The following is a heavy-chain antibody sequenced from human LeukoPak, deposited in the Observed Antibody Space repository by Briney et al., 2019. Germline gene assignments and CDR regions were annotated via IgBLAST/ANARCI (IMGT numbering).Heavy chain of an antibody. CDR2: IYHSGST. CDR3: ARDQAGYGSGSSY. Sequence: PSGTLSLTCAVSGGSISSSNWWSWVRQPPGKGLEWIGEIYHSGSTNYNPSLKSRVTISVDKSKNQFSLKLSSVTAADTAVYYCARDQAGYGSGSSYWGQGTLVTVSS. CDR1: GGSISSSNW. D-gene: IGHD3-10*01. V-gene: IGHV4-4*02. J-gene: IGHJ4*02.